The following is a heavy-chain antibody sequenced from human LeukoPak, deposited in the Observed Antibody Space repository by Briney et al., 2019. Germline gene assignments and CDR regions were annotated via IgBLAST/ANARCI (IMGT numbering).Heavy chain of an antibody. J-gene: IGHJ4*02. CDR1: GYSFTSYW. V-gene: IGHV5-51*01. CDR2: IYPGDSDT. D-gene: IGHD3-22*01. Sequence: GESLKISCKGSGYSFTSYWIGWVRRMPGKGLEWMGIIYPGDSDTRYSPSFQGQVTISADKSISTAYLQWSSLKASDTAMYYCARIPLRYYYDSSGYYGLDYWGQGALVTVSS. CDR3: ARIPLRYYYDSSGYYGLDY.